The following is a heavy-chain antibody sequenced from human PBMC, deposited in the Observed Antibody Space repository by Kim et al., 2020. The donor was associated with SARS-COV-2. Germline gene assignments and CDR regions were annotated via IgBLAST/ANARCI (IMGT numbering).Heavy chain of an antibody. CDR3: ARGLRGYSYGYFNWFDP. CDR2: IIPIFGTA. J-gene: IGHJ5*02. CDR1: GGTFSSYA. Sequence: SVKVSCKASGGTFSSYAISWVRQAPGQGLEWMGGIIPIFGTANYAQKFQGRVTITADESTSTAYMELSSLRSEDTAVYYCARGLRGYSYGYFNWFDPWGQGTLVTVSS. D-gene: IGHD5-18*01. V-gene: IGHV1-69*13.